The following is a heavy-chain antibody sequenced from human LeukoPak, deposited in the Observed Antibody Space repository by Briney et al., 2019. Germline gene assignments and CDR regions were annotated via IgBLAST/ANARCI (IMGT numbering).Heavy chain of an antibody. V-gene: IGHV3-23*01. D-gene: IGHD3-22*01. CDR2: ISGSGGST. J-gene: IGHJ5*02. CDR3: AKLTYYYDSSSYHNWFDP. CDR1: GFTFSSYA. Sequence: PGGSLRLSCAASGFTFSSYAMSWVRQAPGKGLEWVSAISGSGGSTYYADSVKGRFTISRDNSKNTLYLQMNSLRAEDTAIYYCAKLTYYYDSSSYHNWFDPWGQGTLVTVSS.